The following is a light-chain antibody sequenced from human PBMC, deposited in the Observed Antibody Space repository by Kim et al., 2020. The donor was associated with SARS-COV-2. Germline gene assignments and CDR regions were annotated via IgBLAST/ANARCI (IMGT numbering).Light chain of an antibody. V-gene: IGLV1-40*01. J-gene: IGLJ2*01. CDR1: SSNIGAGYD. CDR3: QSYDSRLRGSV. CDR2: GNS. Sequence: QRVTISCTGSSSNIGAGYDVHWYQQLPGTAPKPLIYGNSNRPSGVPDRFSGSKSGTSASLAITGLQGEDEADYYCQSYDSRLRGSVFGGGTKLTVL.